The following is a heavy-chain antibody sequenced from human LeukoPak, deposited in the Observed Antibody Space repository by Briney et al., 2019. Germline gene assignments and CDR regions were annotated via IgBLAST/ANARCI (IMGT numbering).Heavy chain of an antibody. CDR1: GYTFTSYA. CDR2: INAGNGNT. Sequence: ASVKVSCKASGYTFTSYAMHWVLQAPGQRLEWMGWINAGNGNTKYSQEFQGRVTITRDTSASTAYMELSSVRCEDMAVYYCARGRLQLLLGADFFYYMDVWGKGTTVIISS. CDR3: ARGRLQLLLGADFFYYMDV. J-gene: IGHJ6*03. V-gene: IGHV1-3*03. D-gene: IGHD5-18*01.